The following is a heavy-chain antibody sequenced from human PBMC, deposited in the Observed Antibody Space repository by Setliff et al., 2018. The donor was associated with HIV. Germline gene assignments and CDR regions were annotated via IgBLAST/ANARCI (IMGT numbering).Heavy chain of an antibody. CDR3: AGSIVVVTAAPLT. V-gene: IGHV4-39*01. CDR2: IYYRGNT. D-gene: IGHD2-21*02. CDR1: GGSIRSSSYY. Sequence: LSLTCNVSGGSIRSSSYYWGWIRQPPGKGLEWIGSIYYRGNTYYNPSLKSRVTISVDTSKNQFSLKLTSVTAADTAVYYCAGSIVVVTAAPLTWGQGTLVTVSS. J-gene: IGHJ5*02.